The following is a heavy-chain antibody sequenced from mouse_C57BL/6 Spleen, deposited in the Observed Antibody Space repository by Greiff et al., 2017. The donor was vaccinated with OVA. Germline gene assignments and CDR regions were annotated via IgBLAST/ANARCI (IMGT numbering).Heavy chain of an antibody. J-gene: IGHJ2*01. D-gene: IGHD1-1*01. CDR1: GYTFTGYE. CDR2: INPGTGCT. V-gene: IGHV1-15*01. Sequence: QVQLKESGAELVRPGASVTLSCKASGYTFTGYEMHWVKQTPVHGLEWIGAINPGTGCTAYNQKFKGKATLTADKSSSTAYMELHSLTSEDSAVYYCTRRTVVPFDDWGQGTTLTVSS. CDR3: TRRTVVPFDD.